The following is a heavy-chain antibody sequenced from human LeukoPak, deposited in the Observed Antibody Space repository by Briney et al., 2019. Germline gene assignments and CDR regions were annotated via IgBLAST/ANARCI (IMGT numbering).Heavy chain of an antibody. D-gene: IGHD3-22*01. CDR3: AREDYYDSSAYPSRGFDY. Sequence: GGSLRLSCAAPGFIFSSYSMNWVRQAPGKGLEWVSYISRDSGTIYEADSVKGRFTISRDNARNSLFLQMNSLRAEDTATYYCAREDYYDSSAYPSRGFDYWGQGTLVTVSS. CDR2: ISRDSGTI. V-gene: IGHV3-48*01. J-gene: IGHJ4*02. CDR1: GFIFSSYS.